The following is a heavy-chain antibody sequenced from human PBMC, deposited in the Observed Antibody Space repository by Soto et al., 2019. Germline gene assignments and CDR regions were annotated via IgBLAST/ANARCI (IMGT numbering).Heavy chain of an antibody. V-gene: IGHV3-30*04. Sequence: QVQLVESGGDVVQPGRSLRLACAASGFTFSGFAMHWVRLAPGKGLEWVAVISYAGTYMKNPDSVRGRFSISRDNSKNTLYLQMNSMRPDDTAVYHGAREPGGYSGSSKHFDFWGHGTLVTVSS. CDR3: AREPGGYSGSSKHFDF. CDR1: GFTFSGFA. CDR2: ISYAGTYM. D-gene: IGHD6-6*01. J-gene: IGHJ4*01.